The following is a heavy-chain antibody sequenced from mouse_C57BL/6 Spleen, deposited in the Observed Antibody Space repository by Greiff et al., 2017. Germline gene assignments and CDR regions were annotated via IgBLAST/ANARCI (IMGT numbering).Heavy chain of an antibody. V-gene: IGHV1-80*01. D-gene: IGHD2-4*01. CDR1: GYAFSSYW. J-gene: IGHJ3*01. CDR2: IYPGDGDT. Sequence: VQLQQSGAELVKPGASVKISCKASGYAFSSYWMNWVKQRPGKGLEWIGQIYPGDGDTNYNGKFKGKATLTADKASSTAYMQLSSLTSEDSAVYFCARTGDYDRFAYWGQGTLVTVSA. CDR3: ARTGDYDRFAY.